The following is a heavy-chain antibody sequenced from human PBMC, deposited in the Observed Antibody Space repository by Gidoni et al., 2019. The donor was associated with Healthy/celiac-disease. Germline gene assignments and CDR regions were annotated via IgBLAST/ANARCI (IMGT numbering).Heavy chain of an antibody. D-gene: IGHD3-22*01. CDR3: AKAPLYYYDSSGYYS. CDR1: GFTFSSDA. J-gene: IGHJ4*02. V-gene: IGHV3-23*01. CDR2: ISGSGGST. Sequence: EVQLLESGGGLVQPGGSMRLSGAASGFTFSSDAMRWVRQAPGKGLEWVSAISGSGGSTYYADAVKGRFTISRDNSKNTLYLQMNSLRAEDTAVYYCAKAPLYYYDSSGYYSWGQGTLVTVSS.